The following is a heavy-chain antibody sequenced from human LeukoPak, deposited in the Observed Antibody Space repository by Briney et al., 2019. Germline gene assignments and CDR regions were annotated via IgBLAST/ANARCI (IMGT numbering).Heavy chain of an antibody. V-gene: IGHV1-3*01. J-gene: IGHJ4*02. CDR2: INAGNGNK. CDR1: GYTFTSYA. Sequence: ASVKVSCKASGYTFTSYAMHWVRQAPGQRLEWMGWINAGNGNKKYSQKFQGRVTITRDTSASTAYMELSSLRSEDTAVYYCAGGSYGSGSYFDYWGQGTLVTVSS. CDR3: AGGSYGSGSYFDY. D-gene: IGHD3-10*01.